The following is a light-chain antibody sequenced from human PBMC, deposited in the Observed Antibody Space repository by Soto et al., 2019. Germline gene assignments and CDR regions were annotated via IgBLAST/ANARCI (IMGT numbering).Light chain of an antibody. CDR1: SSNIGAGYD. V-gene: IGLV1-40*01. CDR2: GNS. J-gene: IGLJ1*01. Sequence: SVLTQPPSVSVAPGQRVTISCTGSSSNIGAGYDVHWYQQLPGTAPKLLIYGNSNRPSGVPDRFSGSKSGTSASLAITGLQAEDEADYYCQSYDSSLSGYVFGTGTKVTVL. CDR3: QSYDSSLSGYV.